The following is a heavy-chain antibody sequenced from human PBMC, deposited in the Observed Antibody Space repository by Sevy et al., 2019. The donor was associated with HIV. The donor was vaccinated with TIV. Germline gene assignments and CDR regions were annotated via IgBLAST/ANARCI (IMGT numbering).Heavy chain of an antibody. J-gene: IGHJ4*02. CDR1: GGSISSSSYY. CDR2: IYYSGST. Sequence: SETLSLTCTVSGGSISSSSYYWGWIRQPPGKGLEWIGSIYYSGSTCYNPSLKSRVTISVDTSKNQFSLKLSSVTAADTAVYYCARRRGSRLPDNYFDYWGQGTLVTVSS. D-gene: IGHD2-15*01. V-gene: IGHV4-39*01. CDR3: ARRRGSRLPDNYFDY.